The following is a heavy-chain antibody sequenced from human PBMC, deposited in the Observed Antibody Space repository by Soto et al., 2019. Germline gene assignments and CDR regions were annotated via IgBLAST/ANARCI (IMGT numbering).Heavy chain of an antibody. Sequence: GESLKISCKGSGYSFTSYWISWVRQMPGKGLEWMGRIDPSDSYTNYSPSFQGHVTISADKSISTAYLQWSSLKASDTAMYYCARQPVLLWFGEPTPGPYYFDYWGQGTLVTVSS. CDR2: IDPSDSYT. CDR1: GYSFTSYW. CDR3: ARQPVLLWFGEPTPGPYYFDY. D-gene: IGHD3-10*01. V-gene: IGHV5-10-1*01. J-gene: IGHJ4*02.